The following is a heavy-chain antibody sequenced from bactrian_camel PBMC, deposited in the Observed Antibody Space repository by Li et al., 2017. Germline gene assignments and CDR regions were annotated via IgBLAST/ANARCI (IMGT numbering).Heavy chain of an antibody. Sequence: HVQLVESGGGSVQAGGSLRLSCVVSGSTYTRSSMAWFHQAPGKEREGVAGIDGAGRTRYADSVKGRFTISKDNAKRTVYLDMNGLKPEDTATYYCAAQRKPGMVENCDVGADFRYWGRGTQVTVS. J-gene: IGHJ6*01. CDR2: IDGAGRT. CDR3: AAQRKPGMVENCDVGADFRY. CDR1: GSTYTRSS. D-gene: IGHD7*01. V-gene: IGHV3S26*01.